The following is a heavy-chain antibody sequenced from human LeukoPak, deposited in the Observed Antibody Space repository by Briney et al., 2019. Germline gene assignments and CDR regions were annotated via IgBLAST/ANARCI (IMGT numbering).Heavy chain of an antibody. CDR3: AKSSGESSAYRVDY. J-gene: IGHJ4*02. D-gene: IGHD3-22*01. CDR1: GFTFSDYG. CDR2: ISYDGSNQ. Sequence: GGSLRLSCAASGFTFSDYGMHWVRQAPGKGLDWVGVISYDGSNQYYADSVEGRFTISRDNSKNTLYLQMNSLRAEDTAVYYCAKSSGESSAYRVDYWGQGTLVTVSS. V-gene: IGHV3-30*18.